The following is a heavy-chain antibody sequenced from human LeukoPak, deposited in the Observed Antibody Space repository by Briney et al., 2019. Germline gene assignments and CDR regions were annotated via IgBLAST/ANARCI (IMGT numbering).Heavy chain of an antibody. CDR2: INPNSGGT. CDR1: GYTFTGYY. D-gene: IGHD3-3*01. V-gene: IGHV1-2*02. Sequence: ASVKVSCKASGYTFTGYYMHWVRQAPGQGLEWMGWINPNSGGTNYAQKFQGRVTITADESTSTAYMELSSLRSEDTAVYYCARVGNNYDFWSGYFYWGQGTLVTVSS. CDR3: ARVGNNYDFWSGYFY. J-gene: IGHJ4*02.